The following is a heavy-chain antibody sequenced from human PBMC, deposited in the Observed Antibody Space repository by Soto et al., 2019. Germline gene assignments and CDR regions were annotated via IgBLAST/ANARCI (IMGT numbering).Heavy chain of an antibody. V-gene: IGHV3-23*01. Sequence: GVLRLSCAASGFTFSSYAMSWVRQAPGKGLEWISAISGSGGSTYYADSVKGRFTISRDNSKNTLYLQMNSLRAEDTAVYYCAKHVGYCSSTSCLGDYYYYGMDVWGQGTTVTVSS. D-gene: IGHD2-2*01. CDR1: GFTFSSYA. CDR3: AKHVGYCSSTSCLGDYYYYGMDV. CDR2: ISGSGGST. J-gene: IGHJ6*02.